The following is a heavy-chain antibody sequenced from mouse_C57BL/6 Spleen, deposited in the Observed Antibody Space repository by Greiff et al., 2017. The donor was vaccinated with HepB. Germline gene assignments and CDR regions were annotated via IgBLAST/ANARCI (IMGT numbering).Heavy chain of an antibody. CDR3: LIYYDYDGGYAMDY. V-gene: IGHV3-6*01. J-gene: IGHJ4*01. CDR2: ISYDGSN. D-gene: IGHD2-4*01. CDR1: GYSITSGYY. Sequence: EVQLVESGPGLVKPSQSLSLTCSVTGYSITSGYYWNWIRQFPGNKLEWMGYISYDGSNNYNPSLKNRISITRDTSKNQFFLKLNSVTTEDTATYYCLIYYDYDGGYAMDYWGQGTSVTVSS.